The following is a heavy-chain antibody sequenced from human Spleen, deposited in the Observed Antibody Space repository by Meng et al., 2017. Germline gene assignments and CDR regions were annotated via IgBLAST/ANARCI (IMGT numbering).Heavy chain of an antibody. CDR2: INQSGST. Sequence: HVRLHHVRPVRLNPWDTLALTCGVYYGYFSGHYWSWIRQPPGKGLELIGEINQSGSTTYNPSLKSRVTMSVDTSKNQFSLNLRSVTAADTAVYFCARTPGLRWTPKIDQWGLGTLVTVSS. V-gene: IGHV4-34*01. D-gene: IGHD4-23*01. J-gene: IGHJ4*02. CDR3: ARTPGLRWTPKIDQ. CDR1: YGYFSGHY.